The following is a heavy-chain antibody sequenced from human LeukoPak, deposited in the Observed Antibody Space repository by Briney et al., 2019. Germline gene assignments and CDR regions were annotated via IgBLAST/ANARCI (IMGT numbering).Heavy chain of an antibody. V-gene: IGHV4-59*01. CDR1: GGSISSNY. CDR2: IDSSGNT. D-gene: IGHD1-26*01. CDR3: ARGRLSSAYSALLY. J-gene: IGHJ4*02. Sequence: SETLSLTCTVSGGSISSNYWSWIRQPPGKALEWIGGIDSSGNTKYNPSLKSRVTISVDTSRNQFSLKLTFVTATDTAVYYCARGRLSSAYSALLYWGQGALVTVSS.